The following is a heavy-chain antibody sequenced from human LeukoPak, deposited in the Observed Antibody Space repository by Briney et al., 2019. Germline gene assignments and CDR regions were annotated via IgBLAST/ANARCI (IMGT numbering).Heavy chain of an antibody. Sequence: PSETLSLTCTVSGGSISSSSYYWGWIRQPPGEGLEWIGSIYYSGSTYYNPSLKSRVTISVDTSKNQFSLKLSSVTAADTAVYYCARGVVVVAATRVDNWFDPWGQGTLVTVSS. CDR1: GGSISSSSYY. D-gene: IGHD2-15*01. J-gene: IGHJ5*02. CDR3: ARGVVVVAATRVDNWFDP. V-gene: IGHV4-39*07. CDR2: IYYSGST.